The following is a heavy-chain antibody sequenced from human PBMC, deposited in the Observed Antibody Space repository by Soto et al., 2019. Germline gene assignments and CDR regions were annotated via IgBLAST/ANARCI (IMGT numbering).Heavy chain of an antibody. J-gene: IGHJ6*02. CDR3: ARDREVRYFAWLLTQIYYYGMDV. D-gene: IGHD3-9*01. CDR1: GYTFTSYG. CDR2: ISAYNGNT. Sequence: QVQLVQSGAEVKKPGASVKVSCKASGYTFTSYGISWVRQAPGQGLEWMGWISAYNGNTNYAQKLQGRVTMTTDTSTSTAYMELRSLRSDDTAVYYCARDREVRYFAWLLTQIYYYGMDVWGQGTTVTVSS. V-gene: IGHV1-18*04.